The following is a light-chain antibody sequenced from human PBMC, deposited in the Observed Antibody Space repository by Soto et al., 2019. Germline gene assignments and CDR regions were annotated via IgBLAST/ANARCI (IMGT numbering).Light chain of an antibody. Sequence: EIVMTQSPATLSVSPGERATLSCRASQSVSSNLAWYQQKPGQAPRLLIYGASTRATGIPARFSGSGSGTEFTLTIRSLQSEDFAVYYCKQYNNWPLTFGGGTKVDNK. V-gene: IGKV3-15*01. CDR1: QSVSSN. J-gene: IGKJ4*01. CDR2: GAS. CDR3: KQYNNWPLT.